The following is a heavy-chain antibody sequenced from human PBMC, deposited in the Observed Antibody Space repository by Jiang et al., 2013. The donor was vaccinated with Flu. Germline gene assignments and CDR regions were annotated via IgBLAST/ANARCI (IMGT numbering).Heavy chain of an antibody. CDR1: GFTYSNYW. Sequence: RLSCAASGFTYSNYWMHWVRQVPGKGLEWVSRIKRDGSITNYADSVKGRFTISRDNAKNTLSLQMNSLRPEDTAVYYCARDLSWNQVDYWGQGTLVTVSS. D-gene: IGHD1-1*01. J-gene: IGHJ4*02. CDR2: IKRDGSIT. V-gene: IGHV3-74*01. CDR3: ARDLSWNQVDY.